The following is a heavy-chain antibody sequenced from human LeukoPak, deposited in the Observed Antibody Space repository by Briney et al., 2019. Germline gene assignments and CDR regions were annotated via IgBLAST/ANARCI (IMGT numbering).Heavy chain of an antibody. J-gene: IGHJ4*02. D-gene: IGHD2-15*01. CDR3: ARQAVVVAALLDC. CDR1: GGPISSSSYY. CDR2: IYYSGST. V-gene: IGHV4-39*01. Sequence: PSETLSLTCTVSGGPISSSSYYWGWIRQPPGKGLEWIGNIYYSGSTYYNPSLMSRVTISLDTSKNHFSLKLSSVTAADTAVYYCARQAVVVAALLDCWGQGTLVTVSS.